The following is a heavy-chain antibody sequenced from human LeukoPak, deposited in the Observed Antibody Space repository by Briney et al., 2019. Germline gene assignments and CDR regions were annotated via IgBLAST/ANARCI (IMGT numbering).Heavy chain of an antibody. CDR2: ISGSGGST. Sequence: GGSLRLSCAASGFTFSSYAMSWVRQAPGKGLEWVSAISGSGGSTYYADSVKCRFTISRDNSKNTLYLQMNSLRAEDTAVYYCAKDRWELLEGNAFDIWGQGTMVTVPS. D-gene: IGHD1-26*01. CDR1: GFTFSSYA. CDR3: AKDRWELLEGNAFDI. J-gene: IGHJ3*02. V-gene: IGHV3-23*01.